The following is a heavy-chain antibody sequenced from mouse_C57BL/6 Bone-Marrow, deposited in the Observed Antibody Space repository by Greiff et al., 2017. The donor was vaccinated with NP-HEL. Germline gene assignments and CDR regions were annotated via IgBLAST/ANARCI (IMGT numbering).Heavy chain of an antibody. CDR3: ARLRSRVALGGFAY. CDR2: IWTGGGT. J-gene: IGHJ3*01. CDR1: GFSLTSYA. V-gene: IGHV2-9-1*01. Sequence: VKLVESGPGLVAPSQSLSITCTVSGFSLTSYAISWVRQPPGKGLEWLGVIWTGGGTNYNSALKSRLSISKDNSKSQVFLKMNSLQTDDTARYYCARLRSRVALGGFAYWGQGTLVTVSA. D-gene: IGHD1-1*02.